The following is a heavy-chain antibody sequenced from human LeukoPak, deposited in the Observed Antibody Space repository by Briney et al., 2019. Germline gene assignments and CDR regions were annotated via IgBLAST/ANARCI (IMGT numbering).Heavy chain of an antibody. V-gene: IGHV3-30*02. D-gene: IGHD4-23*01. Sequence: PGGSLRLSCAASGFPFSTSVMHWVRQAAGKGLEWVTFIRHDGSNKYYADSVKGRFTISRDNSKNTLYLQMNSLRAEDTAVYYCATFYGGNSRGAFDIWGQGTMVTVSS. CDR3: ATFYGGNSRGAFDI. J-gene: IGHJ3*02. CDR2: IRHDGSNK. CDR1: GFPFSTSV.